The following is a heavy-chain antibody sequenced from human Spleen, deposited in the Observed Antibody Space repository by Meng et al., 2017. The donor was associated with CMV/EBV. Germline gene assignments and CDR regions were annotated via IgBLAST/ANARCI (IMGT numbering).Heavy chain of an antibody. CDR3: ARDPPYCSGGSCYSCGFDY. Sequence: SVKVSCKASGGTFSSYAISWVRQAPGQGLEWMGGIIPIFGTANYAQKFQGRVTITTDESTSTAYMELSSLRSEDTAVYYCARDPPYCSGGSCYSCGFDYWGQGTLVTVSS. CDR1: GGTFSSYA. CDR2: IIPIFGTA. D-gene: IGHD2-15*01. V-gene: IGHV1-69*05. J-gene: IGHJ4*02.